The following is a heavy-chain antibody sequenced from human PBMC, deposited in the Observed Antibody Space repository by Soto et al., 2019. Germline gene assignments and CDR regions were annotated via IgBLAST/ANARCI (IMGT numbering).Heavy chain of an antibody. D-gene: IGHD2-21*01. J-gene: IGHJ3*01. CDR2: ISVTSGSI. Sequence: EVQLVESGGGLVQPGGSLRISCAASGFTFSSFALNWVRQAPGKGLEWISYISVTSGSIFYADSVKGRFTISRDDARNSLYLQMNTLRDKDTAVYFCVRDHIWAFDFWGRGTMVTVSS. CDR3: VRDHIWAFDF. V-gene: IGHV3-48*02. CDR1: GFTFSSFA.